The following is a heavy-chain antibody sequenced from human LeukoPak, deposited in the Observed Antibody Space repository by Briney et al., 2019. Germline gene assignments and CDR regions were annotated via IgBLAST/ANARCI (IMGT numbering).Heavy chain of an antibody. D-gene: IGHD2-15*01. Sequence: PSETLSLTCTVSGGSISSSSYYWGWIRQPPGKGLEWIVSIYYSGSTYYNPSLKSRVTISVDRSKNQFSLKLSSVTAADTAVYYCARRGGRNVGYCSGGSCYPPSYYYGMDVWGQGTTVTVSS. CDR1: GGSISSSSYY. V-gene: IGHV4-39*07. CDR2: IYYSGST. J-gene: IGHJ6*02. CDR3: ARRGGRNVGYCSGGSCYPPSYYYGMDV.